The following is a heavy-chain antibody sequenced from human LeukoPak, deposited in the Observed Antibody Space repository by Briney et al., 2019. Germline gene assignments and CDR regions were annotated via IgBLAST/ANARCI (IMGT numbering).Heavy chain of an antibody. D-gene: IGHD6-19*01. CDR1: GFTFTNDF. CDR3: ARDASSGWYTKDPFDY. Sequence: GGSLRLSCTASGFTFTNDFMTWVRQAPGKGLEWVANMRVDGTDKHYVDSVKGRFTISSDNARNSLYLQMNSLRPEDTAVYYCARDASSGWYTKDPFDYWGQGTLVTVSS. J-gene: IGHJ4*02. CDR2: MRVDGTDK. V-gene: IGHV3-7*03.